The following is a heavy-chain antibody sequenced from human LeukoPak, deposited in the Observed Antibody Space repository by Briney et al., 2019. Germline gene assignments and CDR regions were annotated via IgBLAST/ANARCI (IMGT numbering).Heavy chain of an antibody. J-gene: IGHJ5*02. CDR1: GASLSSNY. CDR2: IYTSGST. Sequence: SETLSLTCTVSGASLSSNYWSWIRQPAGKGLEWIGRIYTSGSTDYNPSLESRVTMSVYTSKNQFSLKLSSVTAADTAVYYCARLNIHNWFDPWGQGTLVTVSS. V-gene: IGHV4-4*07. CDR3: ARLNIHNWFDP. D-gene: IGHD2/OR15-2a*01.